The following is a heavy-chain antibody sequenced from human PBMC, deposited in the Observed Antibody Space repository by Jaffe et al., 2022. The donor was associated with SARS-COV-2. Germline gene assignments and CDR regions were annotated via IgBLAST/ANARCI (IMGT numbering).Heavy chain of an antibody. CDR1: GFTFSDYY. J-gene: IGHJ5*02. V-gene: IGHV3-7*03. D-gene: IGHD3-10*01. Sequence: EVQLVESGGGLVQPGGSLRLSCAASGFTFSDYYMSWVRQAPGEGLEWVANINPEGTEDYCVDSVKGRFTASRDNAKNSLFLQMNSLRADDTAVYYCARSAYGSAVNPWGQGTLVTVSS. CDR2: INPEGTED. CDR3: ARSAYGSAVNP.